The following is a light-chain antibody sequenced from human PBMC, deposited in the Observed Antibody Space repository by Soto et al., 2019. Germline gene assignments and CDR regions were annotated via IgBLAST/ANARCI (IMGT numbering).Light chain of an antibody. CDR3: QQTYSTPQT. J-gene: IGKJ1*01. CDR1: QSISNH. Sequence: DIQMAQSPSSLSASVEDRVIVTCRASQSISNHLNWYQQKSGKAPKLLIYTASSLQSGVPSRFSGSGSGTDFTLTINSLQPEDFASYYCQQTYSTPQTFGQGTKVDIK. V-gene: IGKV1-39*01. CDR2: TAS.